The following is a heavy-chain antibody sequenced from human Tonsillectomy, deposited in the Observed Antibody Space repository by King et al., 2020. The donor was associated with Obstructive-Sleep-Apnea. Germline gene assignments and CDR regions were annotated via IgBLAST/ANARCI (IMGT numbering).Heavy chain of an antibody. CDR1: GGSISSSSYY. CDR2: IYYSGST. V-gene: IGHV4-39*07. D-gene: IGHD1-26*01. J-gene: IGHJ5*02. Sequence: LQLQESGPGLVKPSETLSLTCTVSGGSISSSSYYWGWIRQAPGKGLEWIGSIYYSGSTYYNPSLKSRVTISVDTSKNQFSLKLSSVTAADTAVYYCAGEERQIRVNWFDPWGQGTLVTVSS. CDR3: AGEERQIRVNWFDP.